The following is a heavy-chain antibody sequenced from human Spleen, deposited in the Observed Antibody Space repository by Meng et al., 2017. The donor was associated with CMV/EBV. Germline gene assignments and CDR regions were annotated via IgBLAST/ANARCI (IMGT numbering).Heavy chain of an antibody. V-gene: IGHV1-18*01. J-gene: IGHJ4*02. Sequence: CKTSGYTFNSYDISWVRQPPGQGPEWMGRISTSNGDTLYAQKLQGRITMTTDTSTGTVYMELRSLGFDDTAVYYCARFGSYTGSYGYWGQGTLVTVSS. CDR3: ARFGSYTGSYGY. D-gene: IGHD1-26*01. CDR1: GYTFNSYD. CDR2: ISTSNGDT.